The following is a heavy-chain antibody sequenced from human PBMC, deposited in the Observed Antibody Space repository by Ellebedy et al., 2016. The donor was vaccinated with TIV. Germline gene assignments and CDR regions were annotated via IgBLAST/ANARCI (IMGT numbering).Heavy chain of an antibody. CDR3: ATGRELTGEGAFDI. V-gene: IGHV1-46*04. CDR2: INPSSGST. CDR1: GYTFSNYF. Sequence: AASVKVSCKASGYTFSNYFVHWVRQAPGQGLEWMGIINPSSGSTTYAQKLQGRLTMTRDTSTSTVYMELSSLRSEDTAVYYCATGRELTGEGAFDIWGQGTMVTVSS. D-gene: IGHD1-20*01. J-gene: IGHJ3*02.